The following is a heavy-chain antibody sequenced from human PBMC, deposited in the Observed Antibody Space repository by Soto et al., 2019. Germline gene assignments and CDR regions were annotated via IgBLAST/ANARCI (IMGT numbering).Heavy chain of an antibody. J-gene: IGHJ5*02. V-gene: IGHV1-69*02. Sequence: QVQLVQSGAEVKKPGSSVKVSCKASGGTFSSYTISWVRQAPGQGLEWMGRIIPIPGIANYAQKFQGRVTITADKSTSTAYMELSSLRSEDTAVYYCARHHGCSGCSCYFDWFDPWGQGTLVTVSS. CDR3: ARHHGCSGCSCYFDWFDP. CDR1: GGTFSSYT. D-gene: IGHD2-15*01. CDR2: IIPIPGIA.